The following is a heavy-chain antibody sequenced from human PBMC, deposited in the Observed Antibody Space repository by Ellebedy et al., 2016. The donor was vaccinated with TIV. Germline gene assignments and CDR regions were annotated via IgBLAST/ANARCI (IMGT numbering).Heavy chain of an antibody. V-gene: IGHV1-2*04. J-gene: IGHJ4*02. D-gene: IGHD6-13*01. CDR1: GYTFTGYY. CDR3: ARDRGSSWSPGYFDY. Sequence: AASVKVSCKASGYTFTGYYMHWVRQAPGQGLEWMGWINPNSGGTNYAQKFQGWVTMTRDTSISTAYMELSRLRSDDTAVYYCARDRGSSWSPGYFDYWGQGTLVTVSS. CDR2: INPNSGGT.